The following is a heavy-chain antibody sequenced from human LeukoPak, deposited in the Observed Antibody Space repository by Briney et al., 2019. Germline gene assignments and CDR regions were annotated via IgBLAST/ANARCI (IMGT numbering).Heavy chain of an antibody. D-gene: IGHD3-9*01. V-gene: IGHV1-2*02. CDR3: ASNFPGYDILTGYYGSWDYYYYMDV. CDR1: GYTFTGYY. J-gene: IGHJ6*03. Sequence: GASVRVSCKASGYTFTGYYMHWVRQAPGQGLEWMGWINPNSGGTNYAQKFQGRVTMTRDTSISTAYMELSRLRSDDTAVYYCASNFPGYDILTGYYGSWDYYYYMDVWGKGTTVTISS. CDR2: INPNSGGT.